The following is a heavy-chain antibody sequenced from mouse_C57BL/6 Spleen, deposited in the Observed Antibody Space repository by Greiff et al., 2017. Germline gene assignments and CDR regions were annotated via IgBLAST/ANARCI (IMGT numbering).Heavy chain of an antibody. D-gene: IGHD2-12*01. CDR3: ARGNYSQNWYFDV. J-gene: IGHJ1*03. Sequence: EVKLMESGPGLVKPSQSLSLTCSVTGYSITSGYYWNWIRQFPGNKLEWMGYISYDGSNNYNPSLKNRISITRDTSKNQFFLKLNSVTTEDTATYYCARGNYSQNWYFDVWGTGTTVTVSS. V-gene: IGHV3-6*01. CDR1: GYSITSGYY. CDR2: ISYDGSN.